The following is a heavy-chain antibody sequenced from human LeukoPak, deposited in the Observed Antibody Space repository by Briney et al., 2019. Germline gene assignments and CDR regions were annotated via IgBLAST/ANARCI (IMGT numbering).Heavy chain of an antibody. J-gene: IGHJ4*02. CDR2: ISAYNGNT. CDR3: ARTVAGDRIDY. Sequence: ASVKVSCKASGYTFTSYGISWVRQAPGQGLEWMGWISAYNGNTNYAQKFQGRVTMTRDTSISTAYMELSRLRSDDTAVYYCARTVAGDRIDYWGQGTLVTVSS. V-gene: IGHV1-18*01. D-gene: IGHD6-19*01. CDR1: GYTFTSYG.